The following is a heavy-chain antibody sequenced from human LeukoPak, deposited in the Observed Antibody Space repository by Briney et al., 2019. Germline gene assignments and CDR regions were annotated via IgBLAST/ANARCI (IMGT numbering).Heavy chain of an antibody. Sequence: PGRSLRLSCAASGFTFSSYGMHWVRQAPGKGLEWLAVIWYDGSNKYYADSVKGRFTISRDNSKNTLYLQMNSLRAEDTAVYYCAKDHSVDYDSSGSDYYFDHWGQGTLVTVSS. CDR2: IWYDGSNK. V-gene: IGHV3-33*06. CDR1: GFTFSSYG. D-gene: IGHD3-22*01. CDR3: AKDHSVDYDSSGSDYYFDH. J-gene: IGHJ4*02.